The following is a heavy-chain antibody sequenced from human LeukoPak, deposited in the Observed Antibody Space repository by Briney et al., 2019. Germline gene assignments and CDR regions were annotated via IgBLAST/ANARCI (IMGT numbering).Heavy chain of an antibody. Sequence: GGSLRLSCAASGFTLREAWMHGPRQAPEKGLVWVSRINNDGSFTKYADSVKGRFTIYRDNAKNTLSLQMNSLRAEDTAVYYCARVSGPGMNEYFYLWGQGTLVTVSS. V-gene: IGHV3-74*01. CDR3: ARVSGPGMNEYFYL. CDR2: INNDGSFT. CDR1: GFTLREAW. J-gene: IGHJ1*01. D-gene: IGHD3-10*01.